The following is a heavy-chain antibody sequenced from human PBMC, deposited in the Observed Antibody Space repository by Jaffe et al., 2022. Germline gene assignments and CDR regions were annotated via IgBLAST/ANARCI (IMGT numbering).Heavy chain of an antibody. CDR3: ARDNWGYSGYDSFDY. CDR2: INSDGSST. J-gene: IGHJ4*02. D-gene: IGHD5-12*01. Sequence: EVQLVESGGGLVQPGGSLRLSCAASGFTFSSYWMHWVRQAPGKGLVWVSRINSDGSSTSYADSVKGRFTISRDNAKNTLYLQMNSLRAEDTAVYYCARDNWGYSGYDSFDYWGQGTLVTVSS. CDR1: GFTFSSYW. V-gene: IGHV3-74*01.